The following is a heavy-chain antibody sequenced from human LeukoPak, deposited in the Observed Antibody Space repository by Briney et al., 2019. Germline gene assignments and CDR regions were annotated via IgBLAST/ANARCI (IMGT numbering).Heavy chain of an antibody. J-gene: IGHJ6*03. CDR2: IYYSGST. Sequence: PSETLSLTCTVSGGSISSSSYYWGWIRQPPGKGLEWIGSIYYSGSTYYNPSLKSRVTMSVDTSKNQFSLKLSSVTAADTAVYYCAGGSYYYDYMDVWGKGTTVTVSS. CDR1: GGSISSSSYY. D-gene: IGHD3-10*01. V-gene: IGHV4-39*01. CDR3: AGGSYYYDYMDV.